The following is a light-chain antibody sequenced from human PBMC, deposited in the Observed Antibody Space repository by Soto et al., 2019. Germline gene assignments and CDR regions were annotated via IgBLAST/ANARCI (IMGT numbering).Light chain of an antibody. V-gene: IGKV3-20*01. CDR1: QSVSSSY. Sequence: EIVLTQSPGTLSLSPGERATLSCRASQSVSSSYLAWYQQKPGQAPRLLIYGASNRATGIPDRFSGSGSGTYFTLTISRLEPEDFTVYYCQQYGSSPPYTFGQGTKVESK. CDR2: GAS. J-gene: IGKJ2*01. CDR3: QQYGSSPPYT.